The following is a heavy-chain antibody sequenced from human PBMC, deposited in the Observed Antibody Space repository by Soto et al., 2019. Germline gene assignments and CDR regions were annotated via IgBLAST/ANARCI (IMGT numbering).Heavy chain of an antibody. CDR2: VSHDGRNT. CDR1: GFTFSDYA. J-gene: IGHJ4*02. CDR3: AKGGRQWLVTTDFNC. Sequence: VQLVESGGGVVQPGRSLRLSCAASGFTFSDYAMHWVRQAPGKGLEWVAVVSHDGRNTHYADSVKGRFTISRDSSKNTVALEMTSLRAEETAVYYVAKGGRQWLVTTDFNCWGQGALVTVSS. V-gene: IGHV3-30*18. D-gene: IGHD6-19*01.